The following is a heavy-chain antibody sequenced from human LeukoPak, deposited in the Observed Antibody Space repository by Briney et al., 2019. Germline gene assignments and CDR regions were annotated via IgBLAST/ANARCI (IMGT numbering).Heavy chain of an antibody. CDR2: IWYDGGNK. D-gene: IGHD3-16*01. CDR1: GFTFNSYG. Sequence: PGRSLRLSCAASGFTFNSYGMHWVRQAPGKGLEWVAAIWYDGGNKYYADSVKGRFAISRDNSKNTLYLQMHSLRAEDTAIYYCAKVSVCYGCYLDYWGQGTLVTVS. V-gene: IGHV3-33*06. J-gene: IGHJ4*02. CDR3: AKVSVCYGCYLDY.